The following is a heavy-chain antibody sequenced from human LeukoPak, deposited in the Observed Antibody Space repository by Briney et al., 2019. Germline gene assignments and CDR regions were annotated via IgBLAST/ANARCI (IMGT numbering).Heavy chain of an antibody. J-gene: IGHJ1*01. CDR3: AREREQQLVAEYFQH. D-gene: IGHD6-13*01. V-gene: IGHV3-48*01. CDR1: GFTFSSYS. Sequence: GGSLRLSCAASGFTFSSYSMNWVRQAPGKGLEWVSYISSSSSTIYYADSVKGRFTISRDNAKNSLYLQMNSLRAEDTAVYYCAREREQQLVAEYFQHWGQGTLVTVSS. CDR2: ISSSSSTI.